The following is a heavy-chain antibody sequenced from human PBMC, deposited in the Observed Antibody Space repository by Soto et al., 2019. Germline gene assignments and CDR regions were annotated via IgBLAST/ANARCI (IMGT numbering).Heavy chain of an antibody. Sequence: PSETLSLTCAVYGGSFSGYYWSWIRQPPGKGLEWIGEINHSGSTNYNPSLKSRVTTSVDTSKNQFSLKLSSVTAADTAVYYCARSEYYYDSSGYYPPWGQGTLVTVSS. CDR2: INHSGST. V-gene: IGHV4-34*01. D-gene: IGHD3-22*01. CDR3: ARSEYYYDSSGYYPP. CDR1: GGSFSGYY. J-gene: IGHJ4*02.